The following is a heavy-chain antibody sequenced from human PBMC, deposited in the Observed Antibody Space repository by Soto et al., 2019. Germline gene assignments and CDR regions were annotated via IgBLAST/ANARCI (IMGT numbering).Heavy chain of an antibody. D-gene: IGHD5-12*01. CDR2: IYHSGST. V-gene: IGHV4-30-2*01. Sequence: SETLSLTCAVSGGSFSSGGYSWGWIRQPPGKGLEWIGYIYHSGSTYYNPSLKSRVTTSVDRSKNQFSLKLSSVTAADTAVYYCAREEGGGYDHRWFDPWGQGTLVTVSS. J-gene: IGHJ5*02. CDR3: AREEGGGYDHRWFDP. CDR1: GGSFSSGGYS.